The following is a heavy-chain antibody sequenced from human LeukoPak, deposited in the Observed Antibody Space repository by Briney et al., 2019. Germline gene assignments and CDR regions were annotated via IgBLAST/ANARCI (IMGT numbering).Heavy chain of an antibody. Sequence: GGSLRLSCAASGFTFSSYAMHWVRQAPGKGLEWVAVISYDGSNKYYADSVKGRFTISRDNSKNTLYLQMNSLRAEDMAVYYCARLYSYYYDSSGHPTSWDYYYGMDVWGQGTTVTVSS. CDR3: ARLYSYYYDSSGHPTSWDYYYGMDV. D-gene: IGHD3-22*01. CDR2: ISYDGSNK. CDR1: GFTFSSYA. V-gene: IGHV3-30-3*01. J-gene: IGHJ6*02.